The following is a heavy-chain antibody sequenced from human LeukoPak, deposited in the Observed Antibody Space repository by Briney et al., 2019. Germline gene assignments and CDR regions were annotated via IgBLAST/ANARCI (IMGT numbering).Heavy chain of an antibody. V-gene: IGHV4-34*01. CDR1: GGSFSGNY. CDR2: INHSGST. Sequence: SETLSLTCTVYGGSFSGNYWNWILQPPGKGLEWIGEINHSGSTNYNPSLKSRVGISLDTSKRQFSLKLTSVTAADTAVYYCARGTGPAGGREGHFDYWGQGTLVTVSS. J-gene: IGHJ4*02. D-gene: IGHD6-13*01. CDR3: ARGTGPAGGREGHFDY.